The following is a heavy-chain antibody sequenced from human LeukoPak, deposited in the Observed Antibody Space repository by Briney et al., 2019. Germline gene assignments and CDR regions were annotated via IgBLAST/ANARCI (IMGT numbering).Heavy chain of an antibody. V-gene: IGHV1-8*01. D-gene: IGHD3-3*01. CDR3: ARVEGSFWSGRAIYYYYYMDV. CDR2: MNPNSGNT. CDR1: GYTFTSCD. Sequence: GASVKVSCKASGYTFTSCDINWVRQATGQGLEWMGWMNPNSGNTGYAQKFQGRVTMTRNTSISTAYMELSSLRSEDTAVYYCARVEGSFWSGRAIYYYYYMDVWGKGTTVTVSS. J-gene: IGHJ6*03.